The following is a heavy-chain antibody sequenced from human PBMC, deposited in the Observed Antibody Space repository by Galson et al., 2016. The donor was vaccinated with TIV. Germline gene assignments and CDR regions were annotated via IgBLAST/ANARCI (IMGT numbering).Heavy chain of an antibody. J-gene: IGHJ4*02. CDR3: ARRSQLKVAAGFDF. CDR1: GYTFTDYY. Sequence: SVKVSCKVFGYTFTDYYLHWMQQAPGKGFEWMGGIIPILGIINYAQKFQGRVTISADKSTDTVYMELPSLRSDDTAVYFCARRSQLKVAAGFDFWGQGTLVTVSS. V-gene: IGHV1-69*10. CDR2: IIPILGII. D-gene: IGHD6-13*01.